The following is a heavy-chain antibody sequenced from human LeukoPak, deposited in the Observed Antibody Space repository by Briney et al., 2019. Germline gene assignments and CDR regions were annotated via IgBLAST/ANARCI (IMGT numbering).Heavy chain of an antibody. V-gene: IGHV4-34*01. J-gene: IGHJ4*02. Sequence: PSETLSLTCAVYGGSFSGYYWSWIRQPPGKGLEWIGEINHSGSTNYNPSLKSRVTISVDTSKNQFSLKLSSVTAADTAVYYCARGGGAPAMVKPFDYWGQGTLVTVSS. D-gene: IGHD5-18*01. CDR2: INHSGST. CDR3: ARGGGAPAMVKPFDY. CDR1: GGSFSGYY.